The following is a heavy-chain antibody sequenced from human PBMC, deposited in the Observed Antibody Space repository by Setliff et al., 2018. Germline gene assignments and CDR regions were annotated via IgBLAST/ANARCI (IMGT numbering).Heavy chain of an antibody. Sequence: EASVKVSCKASGYTFTDYAMHWVRQAPGQRLEWMGWINPGNGNTKYSQKFQGRVTITRDTSASTAYMELSSLRSEDTAVYYCARDKGYDSSGYYFYYYYYMDVWGKGTTVTVSS. V-gene: IGHV1-3*01. CDR2: INPGNGNT. CDR3: ARDKGYDSSGYYFYYYYYMDV. J-gene: IGHJ6*03. CDR1: GYTFTDYA. D-gene: IGHD3-22*01.